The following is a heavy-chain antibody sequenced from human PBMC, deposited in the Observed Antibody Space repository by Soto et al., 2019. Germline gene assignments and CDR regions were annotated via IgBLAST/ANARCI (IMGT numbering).Heavy chain of an antibody. Sequence: QVQLQESGPGLVKPSETLSLTCTVSGGSISSDYWSWLRQPPGKGLEWIGYIYYSGSTNYNPSLESRVTTSRDTSKNQFSLKLRSLTTADTAVYYCARVGGVAARTFAYWGQGTLVTVSS. CDR1: GGSISSDY. V-gene: IGHV4-59*01. CDR3: ARVGGVAARTFAY. J-gene: IGHJ4*02. CDR2: IYYSGST. D-gene: IGHD6-6*01.